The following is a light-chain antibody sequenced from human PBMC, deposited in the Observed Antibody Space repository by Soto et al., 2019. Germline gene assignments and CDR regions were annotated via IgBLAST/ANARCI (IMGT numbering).Light chain of an antibody. CDR3: QQYNSSWT. CDR2: DVS. J-gene: IGKJ1*01. V-gene: IGKV1-5*01. Sequence: DIQMTQSPSTLSASVGDRVTITCRASQTISNWLAWYQQKPGKAPRLLIYDVSTLQRGVPSRFSGSGSGTQFTLTISGLQPDDSATYYCQQYNSSWTFGQGTKVEIK. CDR1: QTISNW.